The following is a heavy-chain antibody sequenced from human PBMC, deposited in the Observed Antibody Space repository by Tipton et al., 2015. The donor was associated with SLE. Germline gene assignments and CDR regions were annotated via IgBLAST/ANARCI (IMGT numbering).Heavy chain of an antibody. V-gene: IGHV4-31*03. Sequence: TLSLTCTVSGGSISSGGYYWSWIRQHPGKGLEWIGYIYYSGSTYYNPSLKSRVTISVDTSKNQFSLRLSSVTAADTAVYYCARRTIFGVVQNVFDIWGQGTMVTVSS. CDR3: ARRTIFGVVQNVFDI. CDR2: IYYSGST. CDR1: GGSISSGGYY. J-gene: IGHJ3*02. D-gene: IGHD3-3*01.